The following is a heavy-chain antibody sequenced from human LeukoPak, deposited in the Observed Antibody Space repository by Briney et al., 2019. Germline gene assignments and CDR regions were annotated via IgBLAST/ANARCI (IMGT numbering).Heavy chain of an antibody. D-gene: IGHD5-18*01. J-gene: IGHJ4*02. CDR2: IYSGGST. CDR1: GFTVSSNY. V-gene: IGHV3-66*01. Sequence: GGSLRLSCAASGFTVSSNYMSWVRQAPGKGLGWVSVIYSGGSTYYADSVKGRFTISRDNSKNTLYLQMNSLRAEDTAVYYCARDHSHYYFDYWGQGTLVTVSS. CDR3: ARDHSHYYFDY.